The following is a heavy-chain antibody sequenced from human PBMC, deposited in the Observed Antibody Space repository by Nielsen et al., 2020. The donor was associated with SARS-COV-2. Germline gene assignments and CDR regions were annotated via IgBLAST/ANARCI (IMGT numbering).Heavy chain of an antibody. V-gene: IGHV1-3*01. CDR3: ARVVGAYCSGGSCYYFDY. Sequence: ASVKVSCKASGYTFTSYAMHWVRQAPGQRLEWMGWINAGNGNTKYSQKFQGRVTMTTDTSTSTAYMELRSLRSDDTAVYYCARVVGAYCSGGSCYYFDYWGQGTLVTVSS. J-gene: IGHJ4*02. CDR2: INAGNGNT. D-gene: IGHD2-15*01. CDR1: GYTFTSYA.